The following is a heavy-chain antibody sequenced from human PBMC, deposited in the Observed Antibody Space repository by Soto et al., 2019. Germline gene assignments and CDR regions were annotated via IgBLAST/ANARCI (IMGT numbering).Heavy chain of an antibody. V-gene: IGHV1-2*02. CDR1: GYTFTDYY. D-gene: IGHD3-16*01. J-gene: IGHJ3*02. CDR3: ASGLLITFGGVLDAFDI. CDR2: INPKTGGT. Sequence: ASVKVSCKASGYTFTDYYMPLVRQAPGQGLEWMGWINPKTGGTNHAQKFQGRVTMTRDTSINTAYMELSRLRSDDTAVYYCASGLLITFGGVLDAFDIWGQGTMVTVSS.